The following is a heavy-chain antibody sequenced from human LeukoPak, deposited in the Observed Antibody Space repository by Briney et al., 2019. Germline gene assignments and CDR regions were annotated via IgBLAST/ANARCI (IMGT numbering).Heavy chain of an antibody. CDR3: ASMITFGGPDY. Sequence: SETLSLTCTVSGGSISNYYWSWIRQSPGKGLEWIGYIYYSGSTYYNPSLKSRVTISVDTSKNQFSLKLSSVTAADTAVYYCASMITFGGPDYWGQGTLVTVSS. D-gene: IGHD3-16*01. V-gene: IGHV4-59*08. CDR1: GGSISNYY. CDR2: IYYSGST. J-gene: IGHJ4*02.